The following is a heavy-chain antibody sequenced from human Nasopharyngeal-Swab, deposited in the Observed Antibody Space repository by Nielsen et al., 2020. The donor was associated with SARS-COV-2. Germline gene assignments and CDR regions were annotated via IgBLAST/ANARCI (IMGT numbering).Heavy chain of an antibody. CDR2: IYPGDSDT. J-gene: IGHJ4*02. Sequence: ESLKISCQGSGYTFTTYWIGWVRQMPGKGLEWVGIIYPGDSDTRYSPSFQGQVTISADKSISTTYLQWSSLKASDTAMYYCARLLLSKYFDYWGQGTLVTVSS. CDR3: ARLLLSKYFDY. CDR1: GYTFTTYW. V-gene: IGHV5-51*01.